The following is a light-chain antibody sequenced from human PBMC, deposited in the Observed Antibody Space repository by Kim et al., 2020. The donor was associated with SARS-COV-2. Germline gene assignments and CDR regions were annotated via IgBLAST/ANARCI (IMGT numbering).Light chain of an antibody. J-gene: IGLJ2*01. CDR1: KLGDKY. CDR2: QDS. CDR3: QAWDSRNVV. V-gene: IGLV3-1*01. Sequence: SYELTQPPSVSVSPGQTASINCSGDKLGDKYACWYQQKPGQSPVLVIYQDSKRPSGIPERFSGSNSGNTATLTISGTQGMDEADYYCQAWDSRNVVLGGG.